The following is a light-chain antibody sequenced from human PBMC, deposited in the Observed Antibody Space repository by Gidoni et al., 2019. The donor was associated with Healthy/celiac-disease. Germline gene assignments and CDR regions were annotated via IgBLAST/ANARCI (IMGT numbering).Light chain of an antibody. CDR3: QQSYSTPVT. V-gene: IGKV1-39*01. Sequence: DIQMTQSPSSLSASVGDRVTITCRASQSISSYLNWYQQKPGKAPKLLIYAASSLQSGVPSRFSGSGSGTDFTLTNSSLQPEDFATYYCQQSYSTPVTFXGXTKVEIK. CDR1: QSISSY. J-gene: IGKJ4*01. CDR2: AAS.